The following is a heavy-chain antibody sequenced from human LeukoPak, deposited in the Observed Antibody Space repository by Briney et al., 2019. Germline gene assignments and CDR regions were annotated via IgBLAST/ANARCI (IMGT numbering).Heavy chain of an antibody. D-gene: IGHD3-22*01. Sequence: ASVKVSCKSSGYTFTTYGLTWVRQAPGQGLEWMGWISAYNGNTNYAQNFQGRVYRATDPSTSTVFMELRSLTSDDTAVYYCARDIWPRCLTVGYCAVDYWGQGTLVTVSS. J-gene: IGHJ4*02. CDR1: GYTFTTYG. CDR3: ARDIWPRCLTVGYCAVDY. CDR2: ISAYNGNT. V-gene: IGHV1-18*01.